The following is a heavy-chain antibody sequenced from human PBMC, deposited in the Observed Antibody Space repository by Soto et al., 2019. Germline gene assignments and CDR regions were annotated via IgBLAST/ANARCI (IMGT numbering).Heavy chain of an antibody. CDR2: MSPFSGNT. CDR3: ARGLCTGGTCYGLTVDF. V-gene: IGHV1-8*01. CDR1: GYIFTSHD. Sequence: QVQLVQSGAEVKKPGASVKVSCKASGYIFTSHDINWVRHVPGQGFEWMGWMSPFSGNTGSAQKFQGRVILTRNTSINTSYMELSSLTSDDTAVYYCARGLCTGGTCYGLTVDFWGQGTTVTVSS. D-gene: IGHD2-15*01. J-gene: IGHJ3*01.